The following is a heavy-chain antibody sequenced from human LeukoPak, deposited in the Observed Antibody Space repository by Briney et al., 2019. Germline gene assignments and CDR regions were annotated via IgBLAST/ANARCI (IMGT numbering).Heavy chain of an antibody. CDR2: INPNSGGT. CDR3: AREHPDLGASDY. J-gene: IGHJ4*02. V-gene: IGHV1-2*02. CDR1: GYTFTGYY. D-gene: IGHD3-16*01. Sequence: ASVTVSCKASGYTFTGYYMHWVRQAPGQGLEWMGWINPNSGGTNYAQKFQGRVTMTRDTSISTAYMELSRLRSDDTAVYYCAREHPDLGASDYWGQGTLVTVSS.